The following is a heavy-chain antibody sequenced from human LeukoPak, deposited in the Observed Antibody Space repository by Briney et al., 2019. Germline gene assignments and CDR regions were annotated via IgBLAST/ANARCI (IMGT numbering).Heavy chain of an antibody. J-gene: IGHJ4*02. CDR3: ATWERSGILFDY. CDR2: ISGSGGST. Sequence: GGSLRLSCAASGFTSSSYAMSWVRQAPGKGLEWVSAISGSGGSTYYADSVKGRFTISRDNSKNTLYLQMNSLRAEDTAVYYCATWERSGILFDYWGQGTLVTVSS. D-gene: IGHD3-3*01. CDR1: GFTSSSYA. V-gene: IGHV3-23*01.